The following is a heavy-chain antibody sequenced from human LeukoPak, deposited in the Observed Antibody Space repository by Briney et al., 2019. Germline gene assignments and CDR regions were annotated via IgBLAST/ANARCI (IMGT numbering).Heavy chain of an antibody. CDR1: GFTFSESW. J-gene: IGHJ6*02. Sequence: GGSLRLSCAASGFTFSESWMSWVRQVPGQGLEWVAHINHEGGGIQYVDSVTRRFTISRDTAKGSVHLQMNSLRAEDTAIYHCATYINWVAGDVWGQGTTVIVSS. V-gene: IGHV3-7*01. CDR2: INHEGGGI. CDR3: ATYINWVAGDV. D-gene: IGHD1-1*01.